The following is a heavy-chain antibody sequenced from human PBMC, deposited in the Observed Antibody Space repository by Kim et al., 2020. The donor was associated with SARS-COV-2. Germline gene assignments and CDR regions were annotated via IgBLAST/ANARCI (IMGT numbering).Heavy chain of an antibody. V-gene: IGHV3-33*06. CDR1: GFTFSSYG. J-gene: IGHJ6*01. CDR3: AKDSGMLTGDADSYYYGMGV. D-gene: IGHD3-9*01. CDR2: IWNDGSNK. Sequence: GGSLRLSCAASGFTFSSYGMHWVRQAPGKGLEWVAVIWNDGSNKYYAYSVKGRFTFTKDNSKNTLYLQMNMLRAEDTAEYYCAKDSGMLTGDADSYYYGMGVWGHGNTVTVSS.